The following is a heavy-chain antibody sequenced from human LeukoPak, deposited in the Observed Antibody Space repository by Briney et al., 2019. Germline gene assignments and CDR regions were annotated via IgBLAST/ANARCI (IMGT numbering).Heavy chain of an antibody. J-gene: IGHJ4*02. Sequence: PGGSLRLSCAASGFTFSNAWMSWVRQAPGKGLEWVGRIKSKTDGGTTDYAAPVKGRFTISRDDSKKTLYLQMNSLKTEDTAVYYCTTEYNWYSAYFDYWGQGTMVNVSS. CDR1: GFTFSNAW. V-gene: IGHV3-15*01. CDR2: IKSKTDGGTT. CDR3: TTEYNWYSAYFDY. D-gene: IGHD1-20*01.